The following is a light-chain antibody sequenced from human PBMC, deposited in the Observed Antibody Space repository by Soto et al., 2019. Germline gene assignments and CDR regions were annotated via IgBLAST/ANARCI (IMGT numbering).Light chain of an antibody. Sequence: EIVLTQSPGTLSLSPGERATLSCRASQSVGNTYLAWSQQKPGQAPRLLIYDASSRATGIPDKFIGSGSGSDFSPTISRLEPEDSAMYYCQHYGKSPRFFTFGPGTKVDIK. V-gene: IGKV3-20*01. J-gene: IGKJ3*01. CDR3: QHYGKSPRFFT. CDR2: DAS. CDR1: QSVGNTY.